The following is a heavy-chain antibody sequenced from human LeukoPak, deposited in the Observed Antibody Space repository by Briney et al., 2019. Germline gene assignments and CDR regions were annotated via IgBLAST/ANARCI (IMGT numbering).Heavy chain of an antibody. D-gene: IGHD2-2*01. CDR2: IKHDGSEK. CDR3: TRHHYYQFDY. Sequence: GGSLRLSCAASGLTFNSYSMTWVRQAPGMGREWVANIKHDGSEKYYVDSVRGRFTISRDNAKNSLYLQMNTLRAEDTAVYFRTRHHYYQFDYWGQGTPVTASS. V-gene: IGHV3-7*01. J-gene: IGHJ4*02. CDR1: GLTFNSYS.